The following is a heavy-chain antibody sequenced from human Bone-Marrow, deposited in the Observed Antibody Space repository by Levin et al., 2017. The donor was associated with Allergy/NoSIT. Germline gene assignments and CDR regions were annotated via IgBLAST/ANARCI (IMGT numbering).Heavy chain of an antibody. J-gene: IGHJ4*02. V-gene: IGHV4-34*01. CDR3: ASLGYYDILTGYRDY. D-gene: IGHD3-9*01. CDR2: INHSGST. Sequence: SQTLSLPCAVYCGSFRGYYWSWIRPPPGKGLEWIGEINHSGSTNYNPSLKSRVTISVDTSKNQFSLKLSSVTAADTAVYYCASLGYYDILTGYRDYWGQGTLVTVSS. CDR1: CGSFRGYY.